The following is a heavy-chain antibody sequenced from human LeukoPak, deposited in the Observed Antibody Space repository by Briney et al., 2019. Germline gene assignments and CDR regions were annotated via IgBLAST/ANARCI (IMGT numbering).Heavy chain of an antibody. CDR3: ARDSITGDNSLDF. CDR2: ITNDGNYE. Sequence: EPGRPLRLSCAASGFTFSTYGMHWVRQAPGKGLEWVAVITNDGNYEKYADAVRGRFTISRDNSKNTLYLQMNSLSAEDTAVYYCARDSITGDNSLDFWGRGTLVTVSS. CDR1: GFTFSTYG. J-gene: IGHJ4*02. V-gene: IGHV3-33*05. D-gene: IGHD7-27*01.